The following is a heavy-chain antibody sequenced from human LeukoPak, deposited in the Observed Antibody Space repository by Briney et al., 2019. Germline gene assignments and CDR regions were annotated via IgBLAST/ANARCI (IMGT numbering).Heavy chain of an antibody. J-gene: IGHJ5*02. CDR2: IYYSGST. D-gene: IGHD2-2*01. CDR3: ARHNVSSSRVVPAAYNWFDP. CDR1: GGSISSSSYY. Sequence: SETLSLTCTISGGSISSSSYYWGSIRQPPGKRLEWIGSIYYSGSTYYNPSLKSRVTISVDTSKNQFSLKLSSVTAADTAVKYRARHNVSSSRVVPAAYNWFDPSGQGSLVTVSS. V-gene: IGHV4-39*01.